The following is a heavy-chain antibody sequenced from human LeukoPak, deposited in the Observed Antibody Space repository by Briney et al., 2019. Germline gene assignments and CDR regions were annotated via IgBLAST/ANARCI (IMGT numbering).Heavy chain of an antibody. J-gene: IGHJ6*04. CDR1: EFTFSTYW. D-gene: IGHD3-10*02. CDR3: AELGIPMIGGV. Sequence: GGSLRLSCAASEFTFSTYWMSWVRQAPGKGLEWMAVISYDGSSSYYAESVKGRFTISRDNAKNSLYLQMNSLRAEDTAVYYCAELGIPMIGGVWGKGTTVTISS. V-gene: IGHV3-30*18. CDR2: ISYDGSSS.